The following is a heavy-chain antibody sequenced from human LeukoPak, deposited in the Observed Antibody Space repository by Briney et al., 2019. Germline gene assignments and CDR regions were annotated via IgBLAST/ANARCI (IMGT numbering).Heavy chain of an antibody. CDR3: ARQRRGATTDY. J-gene: IGHJ4*02. V-gene: IGHV4-39*01. D-gene: IGHD1-26*01. CDR2: INHSGST. Sequence: SETLSLTCTVSGLSISRISFYWGWIRQPPGKGLEWIGEINHSGSTNYNPSLKSRVTISVDTSKNQFSLKLSSVTAADTAVYYCARQRRGATTDYWGQETLVTVSS. CDR1: GLSISRISFY.